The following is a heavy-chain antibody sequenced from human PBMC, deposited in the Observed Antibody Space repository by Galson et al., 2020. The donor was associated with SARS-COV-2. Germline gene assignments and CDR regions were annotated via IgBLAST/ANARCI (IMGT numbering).Heavy chain of an antibody. CDR1: GYTFTGYQ. D-gene: IGHD5-12*01. Sequence: ASVKVSCKASGYTFTGYQIHWVRQAPGQGLEWMGWINPNSGGTNYARNFQGRVTMTRDTSINTAYMGLTNLRSDDTAMYYCATGPTIVATTYWGQGTLVTVSS. V-gene: IGHV1-2*02. J-gene: IGHJ4*02. CDR3: ATGPTIVATTY. CDR2: INPNSGGT.